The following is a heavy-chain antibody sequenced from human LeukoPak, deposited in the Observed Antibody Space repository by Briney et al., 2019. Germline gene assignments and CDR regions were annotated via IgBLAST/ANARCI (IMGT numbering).Heavy chain of an antibody. D-gene: IGHD6-19*01. CDR3: ARAVVAGTFDY. CDR1: GFTYSSYE. V-gene: IGHV3-48*03. J-gene: IGHJ4*02. CDR2: ISSSGSTI. Sequence: GGSLRLSCAASGFTYSSYEMNWVRQAPGKGLAWVSYISSSGSTIYYADTLKGRFTISRDNAKNSLYLQMNSLRAEDTALYYCARAVVAGTFDYWGQGTLVTVSS.